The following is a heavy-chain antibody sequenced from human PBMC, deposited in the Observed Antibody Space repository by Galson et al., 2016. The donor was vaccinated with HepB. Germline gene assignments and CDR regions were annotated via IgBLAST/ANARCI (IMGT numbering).Heavy chain of an antibody. V-gene: IGHV3-66*02. CDR1: GFSVTRNY. J-gene: IGHJ6*04. Sequence: SLRLSCAASGFSVTRNYMTWVRQAPGKGLEWVSVLYGIGTTYYADSVQGRFTISRDDDQNTLFLQMDRLRPEETATYFCARGFCGGTSCYGGFYYGMDVWGKGTRVIVSS. CDR2: LYGIGTT. D-gene: IGHD2-2*01. CDR3: ARGFCGGTSCYGGFYYGMDV.